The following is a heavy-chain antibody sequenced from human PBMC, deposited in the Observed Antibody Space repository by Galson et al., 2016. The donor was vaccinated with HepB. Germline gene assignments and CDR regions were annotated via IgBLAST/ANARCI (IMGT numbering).Heavy chain of an antibody. J-gene: IGHJ4*02. CDR3: AREGAEMAVAGTAFDY. Sequence: SLRLSCAASGFTLNNYALNWVRQAPGKGLEWVALISYDGSYSSYADSVKGRFTISRDNSKNTLYLQMNSLRAEDTAVYYCAREGAEMAVAGTAFDYWGQGTLVTVSS. CDR1: GFTLNNYA. D-gene: IGHD6-19*01. CDR2: ISYDGSYS. V-gene: IGHV3-30*04.